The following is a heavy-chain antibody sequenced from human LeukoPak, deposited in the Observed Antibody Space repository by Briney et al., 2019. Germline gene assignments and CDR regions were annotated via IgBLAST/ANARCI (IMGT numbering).Heavy chain of an antibody. CDR1: GYTFTGYY. V-gene: IGHV1-2*05. D-gene: IGHD1-26*01. CDR3: ARVPPRGSGSYNLFDY. J-gene: IGHJ4*02. CDR2: INRNSGGT. Sequence: ASVKVSCKASGYTFTGYYMHWVRQAPAQGLEWMGRINRNSGGTNYAQKLQGRVTITRDTSISTAYMELSRLRSDDTDVYYCARVPPRGSGSYNLFDYWGQGTLVTVSS.